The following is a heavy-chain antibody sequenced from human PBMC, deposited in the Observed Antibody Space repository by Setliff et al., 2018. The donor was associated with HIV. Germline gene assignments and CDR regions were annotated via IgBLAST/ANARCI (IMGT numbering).Heavy chain of an antibody. Sequence: PGGSLRLSCAASGFTFSSYSMNWVRQAPGKGLEWVSVIYSGGSTYDADSVKGRFTISRDNSKKTLYLRMNSLGAEDTAVYYCAQAQTSVSGSYYQYLQHWGQGTLVTVSS. J-gene: IGHJ1*01. D-gene: IGHD3-10*01. CDR3: AQAQTSVSGSYYQYLQH. CDR2: IYSGGST. V-gene: IGHV3-23*03. CDR1: GFTFSSYS.